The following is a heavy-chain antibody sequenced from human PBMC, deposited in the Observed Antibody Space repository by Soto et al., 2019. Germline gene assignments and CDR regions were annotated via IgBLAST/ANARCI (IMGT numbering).Heavy chain of an antibody. V-gene: IGHV4-39*01. J-gene: IGHJ5*02. CDR2: IYYSGST. D-gene: IGHD6-13*01. CDR1: GGSISSSSYY. CDR3: ARQSSSCTTWGCWFDP. Sequence: PSETLSLTCTVSGGSISSSSYYWGWIRQPPGKGLEWIGSIYYSGSTYYNPSLKSRVTISVDTSKNQFSLKLSSVTAADTAVYYCARQSSSCTTWGCWFDPWGQGTLVTVSS.